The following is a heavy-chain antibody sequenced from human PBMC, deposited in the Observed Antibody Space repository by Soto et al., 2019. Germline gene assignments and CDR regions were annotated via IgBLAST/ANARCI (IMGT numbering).Heavy chain of an antibody. D-gene: IGHD4-4*01. Sequence: VRLVESGGGVVQPGGSLRLSCEASGFIFSHFAIHWVRQAPGKGLEWVAVISYDGSSQYYADSVKGRFTISRDNSENTVFLQMESLRPEDTAVYYCAPNDYTDSHDWGQGTPVTVSS. CDR1: GFIFSHFA. CDR3: APNDYTDSHD. J-gene: IGHJ1*01. V-gene: IGHV3-30*14. CDR2: ISYDGSSQ.